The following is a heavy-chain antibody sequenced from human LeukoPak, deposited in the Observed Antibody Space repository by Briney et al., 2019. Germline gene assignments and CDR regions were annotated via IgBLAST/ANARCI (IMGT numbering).Heavy chain of an antibody. J-gene: IGHJ4*02. CDR2: INSDGSST. CDR3: ARDRPFRYDSSGYYDY. CDR1: GFTFSSYW. Sequence: PGGSLRLSCAASGFTFSSYWMHWVRQAPGKGLVRVSRINSDGSSTSYADSVKGRFTISRDNAKNTLYLQMNSLRAEDTAVYYCARDRPFRYDSSGYYDYWGQGTLVTVSS. D-gene: IGHD3-22*01. V-gene: IGHV3-74*01.